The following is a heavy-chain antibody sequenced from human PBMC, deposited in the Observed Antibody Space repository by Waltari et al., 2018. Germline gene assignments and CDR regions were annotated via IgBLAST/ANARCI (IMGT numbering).Heavy chain of an antibody. Sequence: EVYLVESGGALVQPGTSLRLSCAASGFNFETYTMRWVRQAPGMGLGWVAGISWNRASIAYADSVRGRFTISRDNAKKSVSLHMDTLGPEDTALYFCVGNVATSGDYGYSDHWGQGTLVTVSS. CDR2: ISWNRASI. CDR1: GFNFETYT. J-gene: IGHJ4*02. V-gene: IGHV3-9*01. D-gene: IGHD4-17*01. CDR3: VGNVATSGDYGYSDH.